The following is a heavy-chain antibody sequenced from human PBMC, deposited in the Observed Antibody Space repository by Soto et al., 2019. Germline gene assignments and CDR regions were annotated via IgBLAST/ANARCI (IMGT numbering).Heavy chain of an antibody. D-gene: IGHD3-22*01. CDR3: ARPNDYYDSSGYPTNWFDP. CDR2: IIPIFGTA. V-gene: IGHV1-69*01. CDR1: GGTFSSYA. J-gene: IGHJ5*02. Sequence: QVQLVQSGAEVMKPGSSVKVSCKASGGTFSSYAISWVRQAPGQGLEWMGGIIPIFGTANYAQKFQGRVTITADESTSTAYMELSSLRSEDTAVYYCARPNDYYDSSGYPTNWFDPWGQGTLVTVSS.